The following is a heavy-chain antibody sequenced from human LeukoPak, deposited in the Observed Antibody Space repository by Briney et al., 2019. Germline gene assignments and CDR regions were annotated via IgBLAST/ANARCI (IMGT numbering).Heavy chain of an antibody. D-gene: IGHD3-22*01. CDR3: ARRRYYYDSRGSYYEDY. CDR1: GFTFSTHA. Sequence: GGSLRLSCAASGFTFSTHAMSWVRQAPGKGLEWVSAISGGGGTTYYADSVKGRFTISRDNSKNTLYLQMNSLRAEDTAVYYCARRRYYYDSRGSYYEDYWGQGALVTVSS. J-gene: IGHJ4*02. CDR2: ISGGGGTT. V-gene: IGHV3-23*01.